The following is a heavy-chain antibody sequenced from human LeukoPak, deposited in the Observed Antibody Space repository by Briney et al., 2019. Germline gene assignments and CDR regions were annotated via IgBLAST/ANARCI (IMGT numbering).Heavy chain of an antibody. CDR3: ARDYDKESGSYGY. CDR1: GFAFSIYR. D-gene: IGHD1-26*01. J-gene: IGHJ4*02. Sequence: PGGSLRLSCEASGFAFSIYRMNWVRQAPGKGLEWVSYIHLSGTPTHYADAVKGRFSISRDNVKNSLYLQMDKLRAEATAVYYCARDYDKESGSYGYWGQGTLVTVSS. CDR2: IHLSGTPT. V-gene: IGHV3-48*04.